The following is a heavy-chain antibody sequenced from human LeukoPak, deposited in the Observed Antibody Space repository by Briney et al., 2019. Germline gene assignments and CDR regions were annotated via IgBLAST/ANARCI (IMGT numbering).Heavy chain of an antibody. J-gene: IGHJ4*02. CDR3: PRDHYGV. V-gene: IGHV3-30-3*01. Sequence: GGSLRLSCATSGFTFSNYAMHWVRQAPGKGLEWVSVISSDGSNKFYADSVKGRFTISRDNSKNTLNLQMNILRTEDTAVYYCPRDHYGVGGQGTLVTVSS. D-gene: IGHD3-16*01. CDR1: GFTFSNYA. CDR2: ISSDGSNK.